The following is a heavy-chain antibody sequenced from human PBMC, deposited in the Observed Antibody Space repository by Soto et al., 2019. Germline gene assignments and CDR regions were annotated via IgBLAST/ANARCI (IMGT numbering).Heavy chain of an antibody. CDR2: ISHSGTI. J-gene: IGHJ3*02. CDR1: GDSVTNDNW. Sequence: QVLLQESGPGLVKPSETLSLTCAVSGDSVTNDNWWNWVRQPPGKGLEWIGEISHSGTIIYNSSLKSRVTILIDTSKNQFFLRLNTVTAADTAMYYCARVHMDSSSSWAFDIWGQGTMVTVSS. D-gene: IGHD4-4*01. V-gene: IGHV4-4*02. CDR3: ARVHMDSSSSWAFDI.